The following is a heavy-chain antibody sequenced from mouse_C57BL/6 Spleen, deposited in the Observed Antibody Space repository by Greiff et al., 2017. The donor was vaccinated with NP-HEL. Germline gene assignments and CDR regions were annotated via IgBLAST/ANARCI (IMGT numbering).Heavy chain of an antibody. CDR2: IDPSDSET. Sequence: VQGVESGAELVRPGSSVKLSCKASGYTFTSYWMHWVKQRPIQGLEWIGNIDPSDSETHYNQKFKDKATLTVDKSSSTAYMQLSSLTSEDSAVYYCARLKGAAWFAYWGQGTLVTVSA. CDR3: ARLKGAAWFAY. V-gene: IGHV1-52*01. J-gene: IGHJ3*01. CDR1: GYTFTSYW.